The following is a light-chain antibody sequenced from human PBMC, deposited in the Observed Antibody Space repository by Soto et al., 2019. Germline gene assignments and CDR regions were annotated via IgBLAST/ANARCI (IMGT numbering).Light chain of an antibody. Sequence: DIQMTQSPSSLSASVGDRVTITCQASQDISNYLNWYQQKPGKAPQLLIYDASNLKTGVPSRFSGSGSGADFTFTISTLQPEDIATYYCQQYDNLPRITFGPGTKVDIK. J-gene: IGKJ3*01. V-gene: IGKV1-33*01. CDR2: DAS. CDR3: QQYDNLPRIT. CDR1: QDISNY.